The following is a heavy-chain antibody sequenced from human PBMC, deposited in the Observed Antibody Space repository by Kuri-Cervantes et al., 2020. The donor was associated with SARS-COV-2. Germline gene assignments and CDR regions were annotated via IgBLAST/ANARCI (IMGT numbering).Heavy chain of an antibody. J-gene: IGHJ4*02. D-gene: IGHD3-10*01. V-gene: IGHV4-39*07. CDR2: IYYSGST. CDR3: AREGLWFGGRSFDY. Sequence: SETLSLTCTVSGGSISSSSYYWGWIRQPPGKGLEWIGSIYYSGSTYYNPSLKSRVTMSVDTSKNQFSLKLSSVTAADTAVYYCAREGLWFGGRSFDYWGQGTLVTVSS. CDR1: GGSISSSSYY.